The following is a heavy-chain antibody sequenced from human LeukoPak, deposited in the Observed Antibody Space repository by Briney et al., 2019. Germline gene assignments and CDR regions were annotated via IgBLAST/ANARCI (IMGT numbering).Heavy chain of an antibody. CDR2: MNPNSGNT. D-gene: IGHD6-13*01. CDR1: GGTFITYA. CDR3: ARGQVGIAAAGEAEYFQH. V-gene: IGHV1-8*01. Sequence: ASVKASCKASGGTFITYAISWVRQATGQGLEWMGWMNPNSGNTGYAQKFQGRVTMTRNTSISTAYMELSSLRSEDTAVYYCARGQVGIAAAGEAEYFQHWGQGTLVTVSS. J-gene: IGHJ1*01.